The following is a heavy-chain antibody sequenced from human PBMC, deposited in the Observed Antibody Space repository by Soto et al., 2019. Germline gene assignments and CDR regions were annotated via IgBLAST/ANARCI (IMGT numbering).Heavy chain of an antibody. D-gene: IGHD6-13*01. CDR3: ARAWTAAAGWANWFGL. CDR2: IHYSGTP. CDR1: GGSISGGGYY. V-gene: IGHV4-31*03. Sequence: QVQLQESGPGLVEPSQTLSLTCIVSGGSISGGGYYWSWIRQHPGKGLEWIGYIHYSGTPYYNPSLKCRLTISVDTSKTQFSLKLSSVPAADTAVYYCARAWTAAAGWANWFGLWGQGTLVTVSS. J-gene: IGHJ5*02.